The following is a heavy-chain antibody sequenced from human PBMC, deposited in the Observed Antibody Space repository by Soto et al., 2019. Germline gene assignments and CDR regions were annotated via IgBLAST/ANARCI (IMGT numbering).Heavy chain of an antibody. CDR2: ISAYNGNT. D-gene: IGHD6-19*01. CDR3: ARKAVAGKGADY. Sequence: QVQLVQSGAEVKKPGASVKVSCKASGYTFTSYGISWVRQAPGQGLEWMGWISAYNGNTNYAQKLQGRVTMNTDTSSSKADMGPRSPKSADTAVYYCARKAVAGKGADYWGQGTLVTVSS. V-gene: IGHV1-18*01. J-gene: IGHJ4*02. CDR1: GYTFTSYG.